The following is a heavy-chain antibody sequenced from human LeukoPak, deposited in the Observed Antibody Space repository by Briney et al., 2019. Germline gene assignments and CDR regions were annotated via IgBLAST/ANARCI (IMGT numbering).Heavy chain of an antibody. CDR3: ARGRGNSAVAPDY. CDR2: MNPNSGNT. Sequence: ASVKVSCKASGYTFTSYAMNWVRQATGQGLEWMGWMNPNSGNTGYAQKFQGRVTMTRNTSISTAYMELSSLRSEDTAVYYCARGRGNSAVAPDYWGQGTLVTVSS. J-gene: IGHJ4*02. CDR1: GYTFTSYA. V-gene: IGHV1-8*02. D-gene: IGHD6-19*01.